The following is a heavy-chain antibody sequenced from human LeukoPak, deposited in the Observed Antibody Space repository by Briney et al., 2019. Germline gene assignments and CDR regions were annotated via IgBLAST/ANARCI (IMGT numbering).Heavy chain of an antibody. D-gene: IGHD4-17*01. J-gene: IGHJ4*02. CDR2: INPNSGGT. Sequence: GASVKVSCKASGYTFTCYYMHWVRQAPGQGLEWMGWINPNSGGTNYAQKFQGRVTMTRDTSISTAYMELSRLRSYDTAVYYCARIHGVTTSPFDYWGQGTLVTVSS. V-gene: IGHV1-2*02. CDR3: ARIHGVTTSPFDY. CDR1: GYTFTCYY.